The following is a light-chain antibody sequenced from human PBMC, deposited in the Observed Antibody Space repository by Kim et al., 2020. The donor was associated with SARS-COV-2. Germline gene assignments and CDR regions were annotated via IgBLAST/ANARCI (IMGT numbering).Light chain of an antibody. CDR3: CSYAGRNIVV. V-gene: IGLV2-11*03. J-gene: IGLJ2*01. CDR1: SSDVGGYNY. CDR2: DVT. Sequence: GQSVTISCTGTSSDVGGYNYVSWYQQHPDKAPKLLIYDVTTRPSGVPDRFSGSKSGNTASLSISGLQAEDEADYYCCSYAGRNIVVFGGGTQLTVL.